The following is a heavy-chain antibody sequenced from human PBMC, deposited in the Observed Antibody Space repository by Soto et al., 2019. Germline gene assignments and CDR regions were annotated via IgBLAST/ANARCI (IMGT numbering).Heavy chain of an antibody. D-gene: IGHD1-26*01. J-gene: IGHJ4*02. CDR1: GGSISSHY. CDR3: ARYSGTYYVY. CDR2: IYYSGSA. V-gene: IGHV4-59*11. Sequence: QVQLQESGPGLVKPSETLSLTCTVSGGSISSHYWSWIRQPPGKGLEWIGYIYYSGSANYNPSLKSRVTKSVDTSKNQFSLKLSSVTAADTAVYYCARYSGTYYVYWGQGTLVTVSS.